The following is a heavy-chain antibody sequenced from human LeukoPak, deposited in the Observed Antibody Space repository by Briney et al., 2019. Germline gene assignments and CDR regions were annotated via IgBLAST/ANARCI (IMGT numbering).Heavy chain of an antibody. J-gene: IGHJ4*02. CDR3: ARVEGQSGDITMVRGVLSY. CDR1: GYTFTGYY. CDR2: INPNSGGT. Sequence: GASVKVSCKASGYTFTGYYMHWVRQAPGQGLEWMGWINPNSGGTNYAQKFQGWVTMTRDTSISTAYMELSRLRSDDTAVYYCARVEGQSGDITMVRGVLSYWGQGTLVTVSS. D-gene: IGHD3-10*01. V-gene: IGHV1-2*04.